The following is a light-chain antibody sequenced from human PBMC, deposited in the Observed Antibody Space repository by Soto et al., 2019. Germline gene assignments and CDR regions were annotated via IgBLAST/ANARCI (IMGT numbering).Light chain of an antibody. CDR2: DAY. CDR3: QRCGDSRPIT. J-gene: IGKJ5*01. V-gene: IGKV1-33*01. Sequence: DIQMTQSPSSLSASVGDRVTITCQASQDISNYLNWYQQKPGKAPKLLIYDAYNLETGVPSRFSGSGSGTDFTFTISSLQPEDFAVYYGQRCGDSRPITFGQGTRLEI. CDR1: QDISNY.